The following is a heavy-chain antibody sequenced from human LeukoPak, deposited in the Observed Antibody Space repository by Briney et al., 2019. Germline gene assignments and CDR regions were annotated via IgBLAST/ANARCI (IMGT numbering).Heavy chain of an antibody. V-gene: IGHV3-30-3*01. CDR1: GFTFSSYA. Sequence: PGGSLRLSCAASGFTFSSYAMHWVRQAPGKGLEWVAVISYDGSNKYYADSVKGRFTISRDNSKNTLHLQMNSLRAEDTAVYYCAREPDYSNPPFDYWGQGTLVTVSS. CDR2: ISYDGSNK. CDR3: AREPDYSNPPFDY. D-gene: IGHD4-11*01. J-gene: IGHJ4*02.